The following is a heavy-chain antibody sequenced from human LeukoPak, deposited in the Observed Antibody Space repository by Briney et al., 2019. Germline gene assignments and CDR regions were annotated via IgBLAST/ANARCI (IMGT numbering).Heavy chain of an antibody. V-gene: IGHV5-10-1*01. CDR1: GYSFTRYW. D-gene: IGHD6-19*01. J-gene: IGHJ4*02. Sequence: GESLKISCKASGYSFTRYWISWVRQMPGKGLEWMGRIDPSDSYTNYSPSFQGHVTIPADKSISTAYLQWRSLKASDTAIYYCARTYSSGWAFFDYWGQGNMVTVSS. CDR2: IDPSDSYT. CDR3: ARTYSSGWAFFDY.